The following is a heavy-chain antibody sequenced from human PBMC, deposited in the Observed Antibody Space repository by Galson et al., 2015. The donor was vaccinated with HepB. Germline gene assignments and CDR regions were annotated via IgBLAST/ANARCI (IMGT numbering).Heavy chain of an antibody. D-gene: IGHD4-23*01. J-gene: IGHJ3*02. CDR3: ATPRGRWVPYAFDI. V-gene: IGHV1-24*01. Sequence: SVKVSCKVSGYTLTELSMHWVRQAPGKGLEWMGGFDPEDGETIYAQKFQGRVTMTEDTSTDTAYMELSSLRSEDTAVYYCATPRGRWVPYAFDIWGQGTMVTVSS. CDR2: FDPEDGET. CDR1: GYTLTELS.